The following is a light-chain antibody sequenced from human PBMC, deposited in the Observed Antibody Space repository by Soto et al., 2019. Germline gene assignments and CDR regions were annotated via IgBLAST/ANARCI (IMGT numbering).Light chain of an antibody. CDR3: HQYNSSPWT. V-gene: IGKV1-5*03. Sequence: DIQMTQSPSTLSASVGDRVTMTCRAGQSISSWLAWYQQKPGKAPKLRIYKASSLESGVPSRFSGSGSGTEFTLTISSLQPDDFATYYCHQYNSSPWTFGQGTKVEI. J-gene: IGKJ1*01. CDR1: QSISSW. CDR2: KAS.